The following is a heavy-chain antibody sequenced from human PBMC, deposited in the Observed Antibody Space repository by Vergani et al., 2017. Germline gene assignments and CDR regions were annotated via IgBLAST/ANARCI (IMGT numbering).Heavy chain of an antibody. V-gene: IGHV1-69*13. CDR2: IIPIFGTA. CDR3: ARRGDGYNFGTDPGEYFQH. J-gene: IGHJ1*01. CDR1: GGTFSSYA. Sequence: QVQLLQSGAEVKKPGSSVKVSCKASGGTFSSYAISWVRQAPGQGLEWMGRIIPIFGTANYAQKFQGRVTITADESTSTAYMELSSLRSEDTAVYYCARRGDGYNFGTDPGEYFQHWGQGTLVTVSS. D-gene: IGHD5-24*01.